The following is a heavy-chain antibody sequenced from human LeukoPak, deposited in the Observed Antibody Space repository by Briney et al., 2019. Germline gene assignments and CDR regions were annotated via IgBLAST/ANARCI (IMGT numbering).Heavy chain of an antibody. CDR1: GFTFSTYS. CDR2: ISSGSSNI. V-gene: IGHV3-48*01. J-gene: IGHJ4*02. CDR3: ARDDTVTSHFDY. D-gene: IGHD4-11*01. Sequence: GGSLRLSCAASGFTFSTYSMNWVRQAPGKGLEWVSYISSGSSNIFYADSVKGRFTISRDNAKNSLYLQMNSPRAEDTAVYYCARDDTVTSHFDYWGQGTLVTVSS.